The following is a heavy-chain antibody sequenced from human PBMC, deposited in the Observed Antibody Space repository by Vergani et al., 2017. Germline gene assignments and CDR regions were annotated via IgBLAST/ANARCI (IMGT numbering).Heavy chain of an antibody. J-gene: IGHJ4*02. V-gene: IGHV4-61*02. CDR3: ASESRDFTNAVHFDC. D-gene: IGHD2-21*02. CDR1: DGFIRTGRYY. CDR2: IYTSGSY. Sequence: QVQLQESGPGLVKASQTLSLTCSVSDGFIRTGRYYWSWVRQPAGKGLEWIGRIYTSGSYNYNPSLASRVSMSIDTSTSKFSLKLNSVTAADTAVYYCASESRDFTNAVHFDCWGQGALVTVSS.